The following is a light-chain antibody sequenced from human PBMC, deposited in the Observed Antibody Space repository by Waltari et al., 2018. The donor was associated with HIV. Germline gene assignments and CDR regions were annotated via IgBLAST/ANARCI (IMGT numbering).Light chain of an antibody. V-gene: IGLV2-14*03. J-gene: IGLJ3*02. CDR2: DVS. Sequence: QSALTQPASVSGSPGQSITISCTGTSSDVGGYNYVPWYQQHPGKAPKLMIYDVSTRPSVVSNRFSGSKSGNTASLTISGLQAEDEADYYCSSYTSSSTWVFGGGTKLTVL. CDR1: SSDVGGYNY. CDR3: SSYTSSSTWV.